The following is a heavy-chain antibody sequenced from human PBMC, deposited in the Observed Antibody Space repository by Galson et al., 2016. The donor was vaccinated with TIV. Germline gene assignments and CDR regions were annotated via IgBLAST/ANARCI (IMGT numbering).Heavy chain of an antibody. CDR3: ARPPYCGGDCYKYDS. CDR2: ISAYSGDT. D-gene: IGHD2-21*01. V-gene: IGHV1-18*01. J-gene: IGHJ4*02. Sequence: SVKVSCKASGYTFNKYGVTWVRQAPGQGLEWMGWISAYSGDTNYAQKFQGRVTITRDTSASTAYMELSSLRSEDTAVYYCARPPYCGGDCYKYDSWGQGTLVAVSS. CDR1: GYTFNKYG.